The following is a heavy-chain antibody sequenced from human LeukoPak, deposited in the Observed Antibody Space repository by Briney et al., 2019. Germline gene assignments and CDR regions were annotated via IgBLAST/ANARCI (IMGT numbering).Heavy chain of an antibody. CDR2: TYHSGST. CDR1: GDSISSSNW. J-gene: IGHJ4*02. Sequence: SETLSLTCAVSGDSISSSNWWSWVRQPPGKGLEWIGETYHSGSTNYNPSLKSRVTISVDKSKNQFSLKLSSVTAADTAVYYCARASEIVVVTATNVEYFDYWGQGTLATVSS. CDR3: ARASEIVVVTATNVEYFDY. V-gene: IGHV4-4*02. D-gene: IGHD2-21*02.